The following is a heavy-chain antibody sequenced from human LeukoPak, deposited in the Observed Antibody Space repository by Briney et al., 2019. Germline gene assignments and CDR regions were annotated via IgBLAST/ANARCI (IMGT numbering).Heavy chain of an antibody. J-gene: IGHJ3*02. Sequence: SETLSLTCTVSGGSISNYYWGWIGQPPGKGPQGIGYIYHSGNTNYNPSLKSRVTISINTSKDQFALKLLSVTAADTAVYYCARRYRGALDIWGQGTMVTVSS. CDR2: IYHSGNT. V-gene: IGHV4-59*01. D-gene: IGHD5-12*01. CDR3: ARRYRGALDI. CDR1: GGSISNYY.